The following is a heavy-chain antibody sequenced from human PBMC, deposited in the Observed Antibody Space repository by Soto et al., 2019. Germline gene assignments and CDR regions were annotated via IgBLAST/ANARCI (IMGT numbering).Heavy chain of an antibody. J-gene: IGHJ6*02. Sequence: HPGGSLRLSCVASGISFRSFALNYGMNWVRQAPGKEPEWVATMSGSGSSHYAEAVKGRLTISRDNSKNTLYLQMESLRAEDTAVYYCAKDQSPITMAEADAGRLYKYNGMDVWGQGTTVTVSS. CDR2: MSGSGSS. CDR1: GISFRSFA. V-gene: IGHV3-23*01. CDR3: AKDQSPITMAEADAGRLYKYNGMDV. D-gene: IGHD6-13*01.